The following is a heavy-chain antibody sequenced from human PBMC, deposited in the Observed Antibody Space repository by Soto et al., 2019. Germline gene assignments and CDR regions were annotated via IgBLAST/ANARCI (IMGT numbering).Heavy chain of an antibody. D-gene: IGHD2-21*01. CDR1: GGSFSGYY. CDR2: INHSGST. V-gene: IGHV4-34*01. CDR3: ARGIAMRLVVHSDASDKYYLDS. Sequence: QAQLQQWGAGLLKPSETLSLTCAVYGGSFSGYYWSWIRQSPGKGLAWIGEINHSGSTNYNPSLKSRVTISVDTSKNQFSLKMTSVAAADTAMYYCARGIAMRLVVHSDASDKYYLDSWGQGTLVTVSS. J-gene: IGHJ4*02.